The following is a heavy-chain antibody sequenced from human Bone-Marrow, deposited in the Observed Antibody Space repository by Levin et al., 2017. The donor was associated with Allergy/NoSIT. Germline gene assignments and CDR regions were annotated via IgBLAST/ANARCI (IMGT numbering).Heavy chain of an antibody. V-gene: IGHV5-51*01. Sequence: GGSLRLSCKTSGYKFTSYWIGWVRQRPGKGLEWMGIIYPDDSDTRNSPSFQGQVTMSVDKSTNIANLQWYSLKASDTAIYYCARHTFDHDEYYSGIDVWGQGTTVTVSS. J-gene: IGHJ6*02. CDR1: GYKFTSYW. CDR2: IYPDDSDT. D-gene: IGHD3-16*01. CDR3: ARHTFDHDEYYSGIDV.